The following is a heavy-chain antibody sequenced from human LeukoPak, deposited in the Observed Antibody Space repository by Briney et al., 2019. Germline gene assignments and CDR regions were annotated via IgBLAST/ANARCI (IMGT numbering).Heavy chain of an antibody. V-gene: IGHV3-11*05. J-gene: IGHJ4*02. CDR2: ISSSSSYT. CDR1: GFTFSDYY. D-gene: IGHD3-9*01. Sequence: PGGSLRLPCAASGFTFSDYYISWIRQAPGKGLQWVSYISSSSSYTNYADSVKGRFTISRDNAKNYLYLQMNSLRAEDTAVYYCARAVTNYDILTGYYMDYFDYWGQGTLVTVSS. CDR3: ARAVTNYDILTGYYMDYFDY.